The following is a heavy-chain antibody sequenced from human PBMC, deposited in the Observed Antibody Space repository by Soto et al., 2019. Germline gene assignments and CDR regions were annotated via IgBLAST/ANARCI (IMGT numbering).Heavy chain of an antibody. J-gene: IGHJ4*02. CDR3: ARYARWSDY. D-gene: IGHD3-3*01. CDR2: IGGSGSDT. CDR1: GFTFSNYY. V-gene: IGHV3-11*05. Sequence: QVQLVESGGGLIKPGGSLRLSCAASGFTFSNYYMSWIRQAPGKGLEFISYIGGSGSDTNYIDSVKGRFTISRDNAKNSLYLQMKSLRAEDTAVYYFARYARWSDYWGQGTLVTVSS.